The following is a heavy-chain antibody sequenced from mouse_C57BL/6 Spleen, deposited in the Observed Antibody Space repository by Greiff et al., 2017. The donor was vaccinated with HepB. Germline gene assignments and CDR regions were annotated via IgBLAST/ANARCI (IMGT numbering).Heavy chain of an antibody. V-gene: IGHV1-55*01. J-gene: IGHJ2*01. CDR2: IYPGSGST. Sequence: QVQLQQPGAELVKPGASVKMSCKASGYTFTSYWITWVKQRPGQGLEWIGDIYPGSGSTNYNEKFKSKATLTVDTSSSTAYMQLSSLTSEDSAVYYCARVFYYYGSSQGYFDYWGQGTTLTVSS. CDR3: ARVFYYYGSSQGYFDY. D-gene: IGHD1-1*01. CDR1: GYTFTSYW.